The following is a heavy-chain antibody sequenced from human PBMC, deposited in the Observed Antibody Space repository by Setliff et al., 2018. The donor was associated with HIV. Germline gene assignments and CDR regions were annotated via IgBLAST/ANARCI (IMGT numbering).Heavy chain of an antibody. V-gene: IGHV3-20*04. CDR2: ITQNAVFT. CDR1: GFNFGSEI. CDR3: AKTFDYSQGSGSYWHHTRYFDS. J-gene: IGHJ4*02. D-gene: IGHD3-10*01. Sequence: SGGSLRLSCKASGFNFGSEIMMWVRQAPGKGPEWVSVITQNAVFTSYAESVRGRFTISRDNSRHILYLQMTSLRAEDTAMYFCAKTFDYSQGSGSYWHHTRYFDSWGQGTLVTVSS.